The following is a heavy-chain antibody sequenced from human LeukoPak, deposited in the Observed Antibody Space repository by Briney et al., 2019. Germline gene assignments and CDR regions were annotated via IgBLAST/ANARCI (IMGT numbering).Heavy chain of an antibody. CDR3: ARDKYQLLLRDWYFDL. V-gene: IGHV4-39*07. D-gene: IGHD2-2*01. CDR2: IYYSGST. Sequence: SETLSLTCTVSDGSISSSSYYWGWIRQPPGKGLEWIGSIYYSGSTYYNPSLKSRVTMPVDTSKNQFSLKLSSVTAADTAVYYCARDKYQLLLRDWYFDLWGRGTLVTVSS. CDR1: DGSISSSSYY. J-gene: IGHJ2*01.